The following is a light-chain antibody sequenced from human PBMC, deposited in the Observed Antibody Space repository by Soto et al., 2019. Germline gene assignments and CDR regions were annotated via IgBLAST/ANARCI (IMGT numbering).Light chain of an antibody. CDR3: QQYNSYPWT. V-gene: IGKV1-5*03. CDR1: QSINSW. J-gene: IGKJ1*01. CDR2: KAS. Sequence: DIQMTQSPSTLSASVGDRVTITCRASQSINSWLAWYQQKPGKAPNLLIYKASSLESGVPSRFSGTGSGTEFTLTISSLQPDDFAIYYCQQYNSYPWTFGQGTKVEIK.